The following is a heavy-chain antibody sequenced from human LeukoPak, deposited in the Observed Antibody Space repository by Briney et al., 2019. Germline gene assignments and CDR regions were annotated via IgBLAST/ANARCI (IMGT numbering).Heavy chain of an antibody. J-gene: IGHJ3*02. D-gene: IGHD6-13*01. CDR3: AKDRAAAGTGEAFDI. CDR1: GFTFSSYA. CDR2: ISGSGGST. Sequence: GGSLRLSCAASGFTFSSYAMSLVRPAPGKGLEWVSAISGSGGSTYYADSVKGRFTISRDNSKNTLYLQMNSLRAEDTAVYYCAKDRAAAGTGEAFDIWGQGTMVTVSS. V-gene: IGHV3-23*01.